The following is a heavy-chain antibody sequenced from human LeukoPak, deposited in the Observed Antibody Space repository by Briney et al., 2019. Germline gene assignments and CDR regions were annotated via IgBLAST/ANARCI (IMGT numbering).Heavy chain of an antibody. J-gene: IGHJ4*02. CDR2: IYHSGST. D-gene: IGHD3-9*01. V-gene: IGHV4-4*02. CDR3: ARGQPRLRYFDWLSGGYYFDY. CDR1: GGSISSSNW. Sequence: SETLSLTCAVSGGSISSSNWWSWVRQPPGKGLEWIGEIYHSGSTNYNPSLKSRVTISVDTSKNQFSLKLSSVTAADTAVYYCARGQPRLRYFDWLSGGYYFDYWGQGTLVTVSS.